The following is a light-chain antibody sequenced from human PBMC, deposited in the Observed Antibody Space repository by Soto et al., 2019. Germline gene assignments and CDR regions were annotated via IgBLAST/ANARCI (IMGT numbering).Light chain of an antibody. Sequence: DIQMPQSPSSLSASVGNRVTITCRASQSISTYLNWYQKKPGKAPTLLIYDASRLQSGVPSRFSGSGGGTDFTLSISSVQPEDFATYFCQQSYMVPITFGQGTRLEIK. CDR1: QSISTY. CDR2: DAS. J-gene: IGKJ5*01. CDR3: QQSYMVPIT. V-gene: IGKV1-39*01.